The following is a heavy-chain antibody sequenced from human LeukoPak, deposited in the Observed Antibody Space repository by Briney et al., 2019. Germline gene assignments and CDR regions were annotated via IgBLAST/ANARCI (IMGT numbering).Heavy chain of an antibody. D-gene: IGHD3-10*01. CDR2: IRLGGGLT. J-gene: IGHJ2*01. Sequence: GGSLRLSCSGSGFTFMNYVMAWVRQAPGKGLEWVSSIRLGGGLTHSADPVKGRFIISRDTNTLFLQMNNLRPEDTAMYYCARKITMVRGPLIKGYFDLWGRGTLVSVSS. CDR3: ARKITMVRGPLIKGYFDL. CDR1: GFTFMNYV. V-gene: IGHV3-23*01.